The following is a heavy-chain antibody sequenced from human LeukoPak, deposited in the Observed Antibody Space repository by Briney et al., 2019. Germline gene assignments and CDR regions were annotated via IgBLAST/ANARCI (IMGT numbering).Heavy chain of an antibody. CDR3: ARGQGIAATNWFDP. V-gene: IGHV1-69*04. CDR1: GGTFSSYA. CDR2: IIPILGIA. D-gene: IGHD6-13*01. J-gene: IGHJ5*02. Sequence: SVKVSCKASGGTFSSYAISWVRQAPGQGLEWMGRIIPILGIANYAQKFQGRVTITADKSTSTAYMELSSLRSEDTAVYYCARGQGIAATNWFDPWGQGTLVTVSS.